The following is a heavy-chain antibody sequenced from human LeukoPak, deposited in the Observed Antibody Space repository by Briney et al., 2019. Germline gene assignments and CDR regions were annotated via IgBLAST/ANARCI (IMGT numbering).Heavy chain of an antibody. Sequence: GGSLRLSCAASGFTVTSYGMHWVRQAPGKGLEWVAFIRHDGSNKYYTDSVKGRFTISRDNAKNSLYLQMNSLRAEDTAVYYCARGKDYYGMDVWGQGTTVTVSS. CDR3: ARGKDYYGMDV. J-gene: IGHJ6*02. CDR1: GFTVTSYG. CDR2: IRHDGSNK. V-gene: IGHV3-30*02.